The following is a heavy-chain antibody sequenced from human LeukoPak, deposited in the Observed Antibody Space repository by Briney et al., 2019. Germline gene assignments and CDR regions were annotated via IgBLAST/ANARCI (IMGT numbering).Heavy chain of an antibody. V-gene: IGHV3-7*01. CDR3: AREEDTAMAPIDY. J-gene: IGHJ4*02. D-gene: IGHD5-18*01. CDR2: IKQDGSEK. Sequence: GGSLRLSCAASGFTFSSYWMSWVRQAPGKGLEWVANIKQDGSEKYYVDSVKGRFTISRDNAKNSLYLQMNSLRAEDTAVYYCAREEDTAMAPIDYWGQGTLVTVSS. CDR1: GFTFSSYW.